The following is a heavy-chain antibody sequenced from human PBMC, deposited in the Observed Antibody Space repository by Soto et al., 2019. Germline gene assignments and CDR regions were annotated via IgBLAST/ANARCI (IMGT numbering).Heavy chain of an antibody. V-gene: IGHV3-23*01. CDR1: GFTFSSYA. D-gene: IGHD6-19*01. Sequence: EVQLLESGGGLVQPGGSLRLSCAASGFTFSSYAMNWVRQAPGKGLEWVSGISVGGGNTYYADSVKGRFTISRDNSQNTLYLQMNSLRAEDTAVYFCAKRAGWSSGPFDYWGQGTLVTVSS. CDR3: AKRAGWSSGPFDY. CDR2: ISVGGGNT. J-gene: IGHJ4*02.